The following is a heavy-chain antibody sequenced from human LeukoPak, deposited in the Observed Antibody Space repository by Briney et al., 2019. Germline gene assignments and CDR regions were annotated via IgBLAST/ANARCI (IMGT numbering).Heavy chain of an antibody. CDR2: IYIGGTI. Sequence: GGSLRLSCEAPGYTVSSNHMSWVRQAPGKGLEWVSVIYIGGTIYYADSVKGRFNISRDNSRNTVYLEMNSLRVEDTAVYYCARDGEDFYYDYWGQGTLVTVST. CDR1: GYTVSSNH. D-gene: IGHD7-27*01. J-gene: IGHJ4*02. V-gene: IGHV3-66*01. CDR3: ARDGEDFYYDY.